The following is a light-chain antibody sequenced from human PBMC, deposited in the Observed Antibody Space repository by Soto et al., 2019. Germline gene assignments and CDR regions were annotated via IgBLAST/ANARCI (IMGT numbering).Light chain of an antibody. CDR3: SSFTSSMTNV. Sequence: QSVLTQPASVSGSPGPSTTISCTGTSSDVGGYNSVSWYQQHPGKAPKLILYDVTARPSGVSYRFSGSKSGNTASLTISGLQAADEADYFCSSFTSSMTNVFGSGTKLTVL. J-gene: IGLJ1*01. CDR2: DVT. CDR1: SSDVGGYNS. V-gene: IGLV2-14*01.